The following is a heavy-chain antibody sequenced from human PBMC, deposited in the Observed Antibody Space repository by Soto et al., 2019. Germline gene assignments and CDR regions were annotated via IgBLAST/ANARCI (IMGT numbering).Heavy chain of an antibody. CDR2: IIPILGIA. CDR3: ARSSPPYSSSPRDI. Sequence: GASVKVSCKASGGTFSSYTISWVRQAHGQGLEWMGRIIPILGIANYAQKFQGRVTITADKSTSTAYMELSSLRSEDTAVYYCARSSPPYSSSPRDIWGQRTMVTVSS. V-gene: IGHV1-69*02. J-gene: IGHJ3*02. CDR1: GGTFSSYT. D-gene: IGHD6-13*01.